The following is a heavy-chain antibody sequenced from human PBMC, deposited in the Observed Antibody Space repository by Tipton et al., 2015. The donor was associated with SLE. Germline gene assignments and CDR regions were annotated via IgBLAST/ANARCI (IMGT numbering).Heavy chain of an antibody. J-gene: IGHJ6*04. Sequence: TLSLTCTVSGGSISSSSYYWGWIRQPPGKGLEWIGYIYYSGSTNYNPSLKSRVTISVDTSKNQFSLKLSSVTAADTAVYYCARASVGIAVAPVDVWGKGTTVTVSS. D-gene: IGHD6-19*01. CDR1: GGSISSSSYY. V-gene: IGHV4-61*05. CDR3: ARASVGIAVAPVDV. CDR2: IYYSGST.